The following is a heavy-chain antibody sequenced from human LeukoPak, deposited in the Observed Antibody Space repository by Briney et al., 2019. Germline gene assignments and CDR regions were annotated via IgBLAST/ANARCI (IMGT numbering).Heavy chain of an antibody. V-gene: IGHV3-7*02. D-gene: IGHD3-16*01. J-gene: IGHJ6*02. CDR3: AKNGGPHGMDV. CDR1: GFTFSTIW. Sequence: GGSLRLSCATSGFTFSTIWMSWVRQAPGKGLEWVANIKHDGSETNYVDSVKGRFTISRDNAKNSLHLQMNSLRVEDTAVYYCAKNGGPHGMDVWGQGTTVTVSS. CDR2: IKHDGSET.